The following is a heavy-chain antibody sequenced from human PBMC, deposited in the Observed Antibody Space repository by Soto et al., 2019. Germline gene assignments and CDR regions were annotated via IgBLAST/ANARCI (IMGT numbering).Heavy chain of an antibody. CDR2: IYYDGSNE. J-gene: IGHJ6*01. V-gene: IGHV3-33*01. D-gene: IGHD1-1*01. CDR3: ARWWNDEEWVETMDV. Sequence: VGSLRLSCGASGFIFSEYGMHWVRQAPCKGLEWVAVIYYDGSNEHYSESVRGRFTISRDNSKNMLYLEMNSLRAEDTAIYYCARWWNDEEWVETMDVWGQGTTVTVSS. CDR1: GFIFSEYG.